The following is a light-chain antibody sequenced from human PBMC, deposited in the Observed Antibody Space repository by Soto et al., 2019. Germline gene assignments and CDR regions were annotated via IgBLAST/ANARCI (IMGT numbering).Light chain of an antibody. Sequence: EIVMTQSPATLSVSPGERATLSCRASQSVSSNLAWYQQKPGQAPRLLIYGASTRATGIPARFSGSGSGTDFTLTISSLQSEDIAVYYCQQRSNWPPWTFGQGTKVDIK. CDR3: QQRSNWPPWT. J-gene: IGKJ1*01. CDR1: QSVSSN. V-gene: IGKV3-15*01. CDR2: GAS.